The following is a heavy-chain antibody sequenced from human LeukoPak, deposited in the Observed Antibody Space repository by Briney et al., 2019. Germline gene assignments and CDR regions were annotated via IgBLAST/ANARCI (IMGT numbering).Heavy chain of an antibody. V-gene: IGHV3-11*05. CDR2: ISSSSSYT. CDR1: GFTFSDYY. CDR3: AKDPKRSGPDAFDI. Sequence: SGGSLRLSCAASGFTFSDYYMSWIRQAPGKGLEWVSYISSSSSYTNYADSVKGRFTISRDNAKNSLYLQMNSLRAEDTAVYYCAKDPKRSGPDAFDIWGQGTMVTVSS. D-gene: IGHD3-10*01. J-gene: IGHJ3*02.